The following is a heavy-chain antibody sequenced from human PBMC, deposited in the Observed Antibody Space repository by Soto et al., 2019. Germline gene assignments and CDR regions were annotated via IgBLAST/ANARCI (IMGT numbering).Heavy chain of an antibody. CDR3: EGRDDPFHV. Sequence: QVQLVESGGGVVQPATSLRLSCVATGFTFSDYGIHWVRQAPGRGLGWVAVIWHDGSQKYLADSVRGRFTISRDNSKNTVYLQMNSLRAEDTAVYYCEGRDDPFHVWGQGTMVTVSS. CDR2: IWHDGSQK. CDR1: GFTFSDYG. J-gene: IGHJ3*01. V-gene: IGHV3-33*01.